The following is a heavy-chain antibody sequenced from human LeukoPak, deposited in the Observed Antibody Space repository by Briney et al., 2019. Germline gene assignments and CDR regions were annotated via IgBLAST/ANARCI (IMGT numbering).Heavy chain of an antibody. CDR2: INAGNGNT. CDR1: GYTFTSYA. D-gene: IGHD4-17*01. CDR3: ARHYGDYAGYYYGMDA. Sequence: GASVKVSCKASGYTFTSYAMHWVRQAPGQRLEWMGWINAGNGNTKYSQKFQGRVTITRDTSSSTAYMELSSLRSEDTAVYYCARHYGDYAGYYYGMDAWGQGTTVTVSS. J-gene: IGHJ6*02. V-gene: IGHV1-3*01.